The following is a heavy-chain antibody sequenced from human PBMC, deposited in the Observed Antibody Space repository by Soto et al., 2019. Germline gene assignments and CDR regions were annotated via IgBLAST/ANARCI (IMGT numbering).Heavy chain of an antibody. V-gene: IGHV3-23*01. CDR2: ISGSGGTT. CDR1: GFTFSSYA. Sequence: EVQLLESGGGLVQPGGSLRLSCAASGFTFSSYAMSWVRQAPGKGLEWVSAISGSGGTTYYADSVKGRFTFSRDNSKNTLYLQMNSLRAEDRAVYYGAKTAIGWFGAFDIWGQGTMVTVSS. J-gene: IGHJ3*02. CDR3: AKTAIGWFGAFDI. D-gene: IGHD3-10*01.